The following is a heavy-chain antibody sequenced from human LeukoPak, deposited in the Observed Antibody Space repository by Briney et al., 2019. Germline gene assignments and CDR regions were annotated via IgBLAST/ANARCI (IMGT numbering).Heavy chain of an antibody. CDR2: IYYSGST. V-gene: IGHV4-59*01. CDR3: ARAHIDPGSASDY. J-gene: IGHJ4*02. CDR1: GGSISSYY. Sequence: PSETLSLTCTVSGGSISSYYWSWIRQPPGKGLEWIGYIYYSGSTNYNPSLKSRVTISVDTSKNQFSLKLSSVTAADTAVYYCARAHIDPGSASDYWGQGTLVTVSS.